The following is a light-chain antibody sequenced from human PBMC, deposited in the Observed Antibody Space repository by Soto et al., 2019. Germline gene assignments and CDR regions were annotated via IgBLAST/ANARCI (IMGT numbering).Light chain of an antibody. V-gene: IGKV1-33*01. CDR3: QQYDNLIT. CDR1: QDSSSY. J-gene: IGKJ5*01. Sequence: DIQMTQSPSSLSASVGDRVTVTCQASQDSSSYLNWYQQKPRKAPKLLIYDASNLETVVPSRFSGSGSGTDFTFTISSLQPEDIATYYCQQYDNLITFGQGTLLEIK. CDR2: DAS.